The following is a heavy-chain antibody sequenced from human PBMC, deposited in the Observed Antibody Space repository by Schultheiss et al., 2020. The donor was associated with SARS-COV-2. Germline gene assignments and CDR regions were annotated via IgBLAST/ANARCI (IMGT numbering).Heavy chain of an antibody. CDR3: ARGDTAMVNFSWFDP. D-gene: IGHD5-18*01. Sequence: SETLSLTCTVSGGSISSYYWSWIRQPAGKGLEWIGEINHSGSTNYNPSLKSRVTISVDTSKNQFSLKLSSVTAADTAVYYCARGDTAMVNFSWFDPWGQGTLVTVSS. V-gene: IGHV4-34*01. CDR2: INHSGST. J-gene: IGHJ5*02. CDR1: GGSISSYY.